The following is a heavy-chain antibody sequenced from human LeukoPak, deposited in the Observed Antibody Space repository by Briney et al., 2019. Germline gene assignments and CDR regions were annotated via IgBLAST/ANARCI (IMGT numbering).Heavy chain of an antibody. CDR1: GYTFTTYG. J-gene: IGHJ6*03. Sequence: GASVKVSCKASGYTFTTYGISWVRQAPGHGLEWMGWISTLNGHTNYAQSRQDRVTMTTDTSTSTVYMELSSLISDDTAVYYCARVDTVNYYYYMDVWGKGTPVTVSS. D-gene: IGHD5-18*01. V-gene: IGHV1-18*01. CDR3: ARVDTVNYYYYMDV. CDR2: ISTLNGHT.